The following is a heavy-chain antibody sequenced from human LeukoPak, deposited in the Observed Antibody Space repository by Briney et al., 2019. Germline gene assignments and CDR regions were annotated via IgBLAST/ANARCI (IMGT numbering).Heavy chain of an antibody. D-gene: IGHD6-6*01. CDR3: AADLYSSSSFLDY. CDR2: IVVGSGNT. CDR1: GFTFTSSA. Sequence: ASVKVSCKASGFTFTSSAVQWVRQARGQRLEWIGWIVVGSGNTNYAQKFQERVIITRDMSTSTAYMELRSLRSEDTAVYYCAADLYSSSSFLDYWGQGTLVTVSS. V-gene: IGHV1-58*01. J-gene: IGHJ4*02.